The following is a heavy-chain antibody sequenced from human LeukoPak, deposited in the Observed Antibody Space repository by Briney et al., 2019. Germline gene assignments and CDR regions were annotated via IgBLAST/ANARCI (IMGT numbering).Heavy chain of an antibody. CDR1: GFTFSSYA. CDR3: ARDRRHSHSGFDY. V-gene: IGHV3-21*01. CDR2: ISSSSSYI. Sequence: GRSLRLSCAASGFTFSSYAMHWVRQAPGKGLEWVSSISSSSSYIYYADSVKGRFTISRDNAKNSLYLQMNSLRAEDTAVYYCARDRRHSHSGFDYWGQGTLVTVSS. D-gene: IGHD5-18*01. J-gene: IGHJ4*02.